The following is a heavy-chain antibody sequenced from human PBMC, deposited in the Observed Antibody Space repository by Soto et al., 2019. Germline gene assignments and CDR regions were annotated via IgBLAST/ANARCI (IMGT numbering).Heavy chain of an antibody. CDR1: GFTFSSYW. J-gene: IGHJ4*02. Sequence: GGSLRLSCAASGFTFSSYWMHWVRQAPGKGLVWVSRINSDGSSTSCADSVKGRFTISRDNAKNTLYLQMNSLRAEDTAVYYCARALTTVVTLPDYWGQGTLVTVSS. V-gene: IGHV3-74*01. CDR2: INSDGSST. CDR3: ARALTTVVTLPDY. D-gene: IGHD4-17*01.